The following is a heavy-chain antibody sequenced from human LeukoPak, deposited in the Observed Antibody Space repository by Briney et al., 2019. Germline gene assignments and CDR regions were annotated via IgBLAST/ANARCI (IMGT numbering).Heavy chain of an antibody. D-gene: IGHD6-13*01. CDR2: INHSGST. CDR3: ARTPNSGYSSSWFFDY. CDR1: GGSFSGYY. V-gene: IGHV4-34*01. Sequence: SETLSLTCAVYGGSFSGYYWSWIRQPPGKGLEWIGEINHSGSTNHNPSLKSRVTISVDTSKNQFSLKLSSVTAADTAVYYCARTPNSGYSSSWFFDYWGQGTLVTVSS. J-gene: IGHJ4*02.